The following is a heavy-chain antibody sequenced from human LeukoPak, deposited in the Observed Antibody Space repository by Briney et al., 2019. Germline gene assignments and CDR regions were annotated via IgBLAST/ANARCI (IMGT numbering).Heavy chain of an antibody. J-gene: IGHJ4*02. CDR3: ARDRYPDIVATMDY. D-gene: IGHD5-12*01. CDR1: GFTFSSYW. V-gene: IGHV3-30-3*01. CDR2: IWYDGSNK. Sequence: GGSLRLSCAASGFTFSSYWMNWARQAPGKGLEWVAVIWYDGSNKYYADSVKGRFTISRDNSKNTVSLQMNSLRTEDTAMYYCARDRYPDIVATMDYWGQGTLVTVSS.